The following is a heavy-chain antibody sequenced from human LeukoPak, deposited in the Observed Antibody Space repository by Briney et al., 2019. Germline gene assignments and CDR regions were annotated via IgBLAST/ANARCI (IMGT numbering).Heavy chain of an antibody. J-gene: IGHJ4*02. CDR2: ISAYNGNT. D-gene: IGHD3-10*01. CDR1: GYTFTSYG. V-gene: IGHV1-18*01. Sequence: ASVKVSCKASGYTFTSYGISWVRQAPGQGLEWMGWISAYNGNTNYAQKLQGRVPMTTDISTSTAYMELRSLRSDDTAVYYCARDFYYGSGSPPDYWGQGTLVTVSS. CDR3: ARDFYYGSGSPPDY.